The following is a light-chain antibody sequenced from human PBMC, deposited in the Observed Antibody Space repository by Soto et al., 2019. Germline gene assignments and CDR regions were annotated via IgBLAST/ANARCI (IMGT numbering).Light chain of an antibody. CDR1: QSISSW. CDR2: KAS. J-gene: IGKJ3*01. CDR3: QQSFT. Sequence: DIQMTQSPSTLSASVGDRVTITCRASQSISSWLAWYQQKPGKAPKLLIYKASSLESGVPSRFSGSGSGTKFTLTISSLQPYYFATYYGQQSFTFGPGTNVDIK. V-gene: IGKV1-5*03.